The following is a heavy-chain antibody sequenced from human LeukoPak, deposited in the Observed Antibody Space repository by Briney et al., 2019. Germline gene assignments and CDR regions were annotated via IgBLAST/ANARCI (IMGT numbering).Heavy chain of an antibody. CDR3: ARDQAYSPSRAYCSSTSCRPYYFDY. J-gene: IGHJ4*02. Sequence: SETLSLTCTVSGGSISSGSYYWSWIRQPAGKGLEWIGRIYTSGSTNYNPSLKSRVTISVDTSKNQFSLKLSSVTAADTAVYYCARDQAYSPSRAYCSSTSCRPYYFDYWGQGTLVTVSS. CDR2: IYTSGST. CDR1: GGSISSGSYY. D-gene: IGHD2-2*01. V-gene: IGHV4-61*02.